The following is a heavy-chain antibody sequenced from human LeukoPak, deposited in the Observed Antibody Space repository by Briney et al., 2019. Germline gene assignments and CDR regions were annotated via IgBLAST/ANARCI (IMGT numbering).Heavy chain of an antibody. D-gene: IGHD3-3*01. CDR3: AREVTIFGVVIIRSYYYYMDV. CDR2: IIPILGTA. Sequence: SVKVSCKASGGTFSSYAISWVRQAPGQGLEWMGRIIPILGTANYAQKFQGRVTITTDESTSTAYMELSSLRSEDTAVYYCAREVTIFGVVIIRSYYYYMDVWGKGTTFTVSS. V-gene: IGHV1-69*05. CDR1: GGTFSSYA. J-gene: IGHJ6*03.